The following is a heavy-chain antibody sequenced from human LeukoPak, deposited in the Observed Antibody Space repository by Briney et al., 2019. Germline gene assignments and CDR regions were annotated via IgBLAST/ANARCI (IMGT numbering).Heavy chain of an antibody. CDR3: AREVPAAIPYYYYGMDV. J-gene: IGHJ6*02. Sequence: GRSLKLSCAASGFTFSSYGMHWVRQAPGKGLEWVAVIWYDGSNKYYADSVKGRFTISRDNSKNTLYLQMNSLRAEDTAVYYCAREVPAAIPYYYYGMDVWGQGTTVTVSS. D-gene: IGHD2-2*02. CDR2: IWYDGSNK. V-gene: IGHV3-33*01. CDR1: GFTFSSYG.